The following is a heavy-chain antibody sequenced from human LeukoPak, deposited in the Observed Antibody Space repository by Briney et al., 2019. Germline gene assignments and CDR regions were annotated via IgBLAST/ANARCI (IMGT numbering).Heavy chain of an antibody. CDR3: ARWYSTAQLIDY. D-gene: IGHD2-15*01. CDR2: ISGSGSST. J-gene: IGHJ4*02. V-gene: IGHV3-23*01. CDR1: GFTSSSYA. Sequence: PGGSLRLSCAASGFTSSSYAMSWVRQAPGKGLEWVSGISGSGSSTYYADSVKGRFTISRDNSKNTLYLQMNSLRAEDTAVYYCARWYSTAQLIDYWGQGTLVTVSS.